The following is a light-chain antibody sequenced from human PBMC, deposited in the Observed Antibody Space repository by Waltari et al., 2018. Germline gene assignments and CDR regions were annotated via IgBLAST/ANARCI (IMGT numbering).Light chain of an antibody. Sequence: EMVMTQSPATLSLSPGERTTLSCRASQSVSSILAWFQQKPVQAPRLLSYSASSMATGIPDRFSASGAVTDFSLTISSLEPEDVAVYYFLQRSNWPWTFGQGTKVEIK. V-gene: IGKV3-15*01. CDR2: SAS. CDR1: QSVSSI. J-gene: IGKJ1*01. CDR3: LQRSNWPWT.